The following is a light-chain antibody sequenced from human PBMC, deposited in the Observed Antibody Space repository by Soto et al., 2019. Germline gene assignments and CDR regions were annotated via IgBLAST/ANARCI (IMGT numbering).Light chain of an antibody. Sequence: DIHMTQSPSSLSASLVYRVTITCXASQDIGNSVNWYQQKPGKAPKLLLSAASNLETGDPLRFSGSGSGTDFAFIISSLQPEDVATYFCQQYGSLPITFGQGTRLEIK. CDR3: QQYGSLPIT. J-gene: IGKJ5*01. V-gene: IGKV1-33*01. CDR1: QDIGNS. CDR2: AAS.